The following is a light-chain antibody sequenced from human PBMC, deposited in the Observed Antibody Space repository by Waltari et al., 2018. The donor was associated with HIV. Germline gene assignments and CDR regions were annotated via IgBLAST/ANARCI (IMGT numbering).Light chain of an antibody. CDR2: SNN. CDR3: ETLDDNLNGPV. Sequence: QSVLTPPPSASGTPGQRVTISCSGSSSNIGNNAVSWYQQFPVTAPKLLIYSNNQRPSGVPDRFSGSKAGTSASLAISGLQSEDEANYYCETLDDNLNGPVFGGGTKLTVL. CDR1: SSNIGNNA. V-gene: IGLV1-44*01. J-gene: IGLJ2*01.